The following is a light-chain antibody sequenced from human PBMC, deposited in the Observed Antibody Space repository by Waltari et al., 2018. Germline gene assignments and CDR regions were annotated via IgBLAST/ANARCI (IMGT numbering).Light chain of an antibody. CDR3: QQYGTSPVT. CDR1: QSVSNNN. Sequence: EIVLTQSPGTLSLSPGEGATLSCRASQSVSNNNLAWYQHTPGQAPRLLIYGASSRPTGIPDRFSASGSGTDFTLTISRLEPGDFAMYYCQQYGTSPVTFGQGTKVEIK. V-gene: IGKV3-20*01. J-gene: IGKJ1*01. CDR2: GAS.